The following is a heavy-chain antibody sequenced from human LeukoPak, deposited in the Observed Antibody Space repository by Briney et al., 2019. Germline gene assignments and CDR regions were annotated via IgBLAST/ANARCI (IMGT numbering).Heavy chain of an antibody. CDR2: ISAYNGNT. J-gene: IGHJ4*02. CDR3: ARVPPSNYDFWSGYLQLYYFDY. CDR1: GYTFTSYG. Sequence: GASVKVSCKASGYTFTSYGIRWVRQAPGQGLEWMGWISAYNGNTNYAQKLQGRVTMTTDTSTSTAYMELRSLRSDDTAVYYCARVPPSNYDFWSGYLQLYYFDYWGQGTLVTVSS. D-gene: IGHD3-3*01. V-gene: IGHV1-18*01.